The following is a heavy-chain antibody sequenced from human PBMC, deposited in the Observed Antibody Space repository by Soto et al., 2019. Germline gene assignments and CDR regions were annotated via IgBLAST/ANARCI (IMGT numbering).Heavy chain of an antibody. J-gene: IGHJ2*01. Sequence: PGGSLRLSCAASGFTFRTYGMHWVRQAPGKGLEWVAVISHDGSDKHYADSVKGRITISRDNFENTLDLQMNSLRAEDTAVYYCAKDRSSNWALDLWGRGTLVTVSS. V-gene: IGHV3-30*18. CDR2: ISHDGSDK. CDR1: GFTFRTYG. D-gene: IGHD6-13*01. CDR3: AKDRSSNWALDL.